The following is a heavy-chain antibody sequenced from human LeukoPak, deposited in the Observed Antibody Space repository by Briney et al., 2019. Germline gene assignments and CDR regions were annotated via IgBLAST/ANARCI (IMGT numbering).Heavy chain of an antibody. Sequence: SETLSLTCTVSGGSISSYYWSWIRQPPGKGLEWIGYIYYSGSTSYNPSLKSRVTISVDTSKNQFSLKLSSVTAADTAVYYCARHDWSYPYFDYWGQGTLVTVPS. CDR3: ARHDWSYPYFDY. D-gene: IGHD1-7*01. J-gene: IGHJ4*02. V-gene: IGHV4-59*01. CDR1: GGSISSYY. CDR2: IYYSGST.